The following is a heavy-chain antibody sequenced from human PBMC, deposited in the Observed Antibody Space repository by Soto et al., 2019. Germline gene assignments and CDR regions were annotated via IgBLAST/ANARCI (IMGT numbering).Heavy chain of an antibody. CDR2: MNPNSGNT. CDR1: GYTYTSYD. V-gene: IGHV1-8*01. D-gene: IGHD4-17*01. J-gene: IGHJ3*02. Sequence: ASVKVSCTASGYTYTSYDINWVRQATGQGLEWMGWMNPNSGNTGYAQKFQGRVTMTRNTSISTAYMELSSLRSEDAAVYYCAINHYGDSYAFDIWGQGTMVTVS. CDR3: AINHYGDSYAFDI.